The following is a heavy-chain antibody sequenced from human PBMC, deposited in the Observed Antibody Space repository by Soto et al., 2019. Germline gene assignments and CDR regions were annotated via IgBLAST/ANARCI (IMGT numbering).Heavy chain of an antibody. Sequence: SETLSVTCAVDGGYFSGYYWSWIRQPPGKGLEWIGEINHSGSTNYNPSLKSRVTISVDTSKNQFSLKLSSVTAADAAVYYCARGWGRIFDYWGQGTLVTVS. D-gene: IGHD7-27*01. CDR2: INHSGST. CDR3: ARGWGRIFDY. J-gene: IGHJ4*02. V-gene: IGHV4-34*01. CDR1: GGYFSGYY.